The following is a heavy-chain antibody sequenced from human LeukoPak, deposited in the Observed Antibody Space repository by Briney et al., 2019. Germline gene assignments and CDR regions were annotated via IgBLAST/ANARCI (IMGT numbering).Heavy chain of an antibody. CDR2: ISSSSSTI. V-gene: IGHV3-48*04. J-gene: IGHJ4*02. CDR3: AGEHIAAHNY. D-gene: IGHD6-6*01. CDR1: GFTFSSYS. Sequence: GGSLRLSCAASGFTFSSYSMNWVRQAPGKGLEWVSYISSSSSTIYYADSVKGRFTISRDNAKNSLYLQMNSLRAEDTAVYYCAGEHIAAHNYWGQGSLVTVSS.